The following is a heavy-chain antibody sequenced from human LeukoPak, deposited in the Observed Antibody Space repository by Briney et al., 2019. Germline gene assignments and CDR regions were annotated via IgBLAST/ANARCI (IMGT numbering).Heavy chain of an antibody. Sequence: GGSLRLSCAASGFTFSSYAMHWVRQAPGKGLEWVAVISYDGSNKYYADSVKGRFTISRDNSKNTLYLQMNSLRAEDTAVYYCATGTSSFDYWGQGTLVTVSS. D-gene: IGHD6-13*01. CDR2: ISYDGSNK. CDR3: ATGTSSFDY. J-gene: IGHJ4*02. CDR1: GFTFSSYA. V-gene: IGHV3-30*04.